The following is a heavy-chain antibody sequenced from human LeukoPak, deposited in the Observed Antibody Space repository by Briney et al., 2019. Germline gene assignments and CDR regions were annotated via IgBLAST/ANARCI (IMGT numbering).Heavy chain of an antibody. Sequence: SETLSLTYAVYGGSFSGYYWSWIRQPPGKGLEWIGEINHSGSTNYNPSLKSRVTISVDTSKNQFSLKLSSVTAADTAVYYCARALRGIAARLYPYWGQGTLVTVSS. V-gene: IGHV4-34*01. J-gene: IGHJ4*02. D-gene: IGHD6-6*01. CDR3: ARALRGIAARLYPY. CDR2: INHSGST. CDR1: GGSFSGYY.